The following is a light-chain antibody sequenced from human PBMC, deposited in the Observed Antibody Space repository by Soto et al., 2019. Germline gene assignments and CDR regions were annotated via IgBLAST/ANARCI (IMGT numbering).Light chain of an antibody. CDR3: HQYNKWPRT. V-gene: IGKV3-15*01. Sequence: EIVMTQSPATLSVSPGERVTLSCRASQSVSSNLVWYHQKPGQAPRLLIYDASTRATGIPARYSGSGSGTEFNFTISSLQSEDFAVYFCHQYNKWPRTFGQGTKVEIK. J-gene: IGKJ1*01. CDR1: QSVSSN. CDR2: DAS.